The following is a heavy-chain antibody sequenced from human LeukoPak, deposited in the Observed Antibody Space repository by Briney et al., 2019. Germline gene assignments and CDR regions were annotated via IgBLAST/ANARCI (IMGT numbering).Heavy chain of an antibody. CDR1: GYTFTSYG. J-gene: IGHJ6*02. CDR2: ISAYNGNT. CDR3: ARQWLELNYYYYGMDV. V-gene: IGHV1-18*01. Sequence: GALVKVSCKASGYTFTSYGISWVRQAPGQGLEWMGWISAYNGNTNYAQKLQGRVTMTTDTSTSTAYMELRSLRSDDTAVYYCARQWLELNYYYYGMDVWGQGTTVTVSS. D-gene: IGHD6-19*01.